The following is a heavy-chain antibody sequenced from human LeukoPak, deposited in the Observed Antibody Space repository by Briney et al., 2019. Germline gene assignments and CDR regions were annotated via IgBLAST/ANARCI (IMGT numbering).Heavy chain of an antibody. Sequence: GGSLRLSCEASGFTFDDYGMSWVRQRLGRGLEWVSGINRNGGSTDYADSVKGRFTISRDNAKNSHFLQMNSLRVEDTALYYCARGFRNGPFDCWGQGTLVTVSS. CDR1: GFTFDDYG. CDR3: ARGFRNGPFDC. J-gene: IGHJ4*02. D-gene: IGHD3-10*01. V-gene: IGHV3-20*04. CDR2: INRNGGST.